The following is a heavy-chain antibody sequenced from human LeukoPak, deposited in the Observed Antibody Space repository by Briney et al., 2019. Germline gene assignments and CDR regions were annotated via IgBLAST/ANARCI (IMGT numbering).Heavy chain of an antibody. D-gene: IGHD3-22*01. V-gene: IGHV1-2*06. CDR3: AREFFYDSGGSDY. J-gene: IGHJ4*02. CDR1: GYTFTGYY. CDR2: INPNSGGT. Sequence: ASVEVSCKASGYTFTGYYVHWVRQAPGQGLEWMGRINPNSGGTNYAQKFQGRVTMTSDTSINTAYMELSSLGSDDTAVYYCAREFFYDSGGSDYWGQGTLVTVSS.